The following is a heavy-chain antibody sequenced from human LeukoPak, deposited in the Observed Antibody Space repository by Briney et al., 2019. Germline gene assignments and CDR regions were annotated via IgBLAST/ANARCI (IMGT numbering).Heavy chain of an antibody. V-gene: IGHV3-64*01. CDR3: ARDTGFADY. CDR2: ISSNGGST. D-gene: IGHD3-10*01. J-gene: IGHJ4*02. CDR1: GFTFSSYA. Sequence: GGSLRLSCAASGFTFSSYAMHWVRQAPGKGLEYVSAISSNGGSTYYANSVKGRLTISRDNSKNTLYLQMGSLRAEDTAVYYCARDTGFADYWGQGTLVTVSS.